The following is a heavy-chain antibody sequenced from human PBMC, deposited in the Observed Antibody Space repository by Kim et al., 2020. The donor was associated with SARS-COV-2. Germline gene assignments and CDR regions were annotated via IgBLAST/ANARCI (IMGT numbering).Heavy chain of an antibody. CDR1: GDSIDNFNFY. J-gene: IGHJ5*01. D-gene: IGHD3-10*01. CDR3: ARRRGSSSSGGDWFDS. V-gene: IGHV4-39*02. CDR2: IFYTGQP. Sequence: SETLSLTCAVSGDSIDNFNFYWDWVRQSPGKALEWIGSIFYTGQPYYGPSLKSRVTLLLDTSERHFSLTLASVTSTDSGVYFCARRRGSSSSGGDWFDSWGRGLLVTVSS.